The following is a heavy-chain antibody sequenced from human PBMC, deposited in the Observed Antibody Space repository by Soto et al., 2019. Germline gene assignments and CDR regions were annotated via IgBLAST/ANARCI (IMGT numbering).Heavy chain of an antibody. J-gene: IGHJ6*02. CDR2: ISSSSSYI. Sequence: LRLSCAASGFTFSSYSMNWVRQAPGKGLEWVSSISSSSSYIYYADSVKGRFTISRDNAKNSLYLQMNSLRAEDTAVYYCARDSRRYSSGWYGYYYYYGMDVWGQGTTVTVSS. CDR1: GFTFSSYS. D-gene: IGHD6-19*01. V-gene: IGHV3-21*01. CDR3: ARDSRRYSSGWYGYYYYYGMDV.